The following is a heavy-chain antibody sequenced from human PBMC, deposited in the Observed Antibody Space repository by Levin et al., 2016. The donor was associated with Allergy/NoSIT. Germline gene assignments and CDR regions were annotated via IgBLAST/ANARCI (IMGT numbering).Heavy chain of an antibody. V-gene: IGHV3-15*01. CDR3: TTGGSSSWGAFDI. Sequence: WIRQPPGKGLEWVGRIKSKTDGGTTDYAAPVKGRFTISRDDSKNTLYLQMNSLKTEDTAVYYCTTGGSSSWGAFDIWGQGTMVTVSS. J-gene: IGHJ3*02. D-gene: IGHD6-13*01. CDR2: IKSKTDGGTT.